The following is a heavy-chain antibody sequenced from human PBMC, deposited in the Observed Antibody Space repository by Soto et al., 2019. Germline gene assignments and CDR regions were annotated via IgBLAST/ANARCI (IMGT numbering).Heavy chain of an antibody. Sequence: SVKVSCKASGGTFSSYAISWVRQAPGQGLEWMGGIIPIFGTANYAQKFQGRVTITADESTSTAYMELSSLRSEDTAVYYCASSRDGYPLPIDYFDYWGQGTLVTVSS. V-gene: IGHV1-69*13. D-gene: IGHD2-21*01. CDR3: ASSRDGYPLPIDYFDY. J-gene: IGHJ4*02. CDR1: GGTFSSYA. CDR2: IIPIFGTA.